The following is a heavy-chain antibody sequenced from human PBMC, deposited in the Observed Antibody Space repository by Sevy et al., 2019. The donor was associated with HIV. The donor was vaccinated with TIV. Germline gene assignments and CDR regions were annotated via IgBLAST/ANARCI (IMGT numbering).Heavy chain of an antibody. D-gene: IGHD1-26*01. CDR2: IGTISDT. CDR3: ARGTTVGWEKNVFDI. J-gene: IGHJ3*02. CDR1: GFTFSNYD. V-gene: IGHV3-13*01. Sequence: GGSLRLSCAASGFTFSNYDMHWVRQTTGKGLEWVSAIGTISDTFYPGSVKGRFTISRENVKNSLYLQMNNLRAGDTAVYYCARGTTVGWEKNVFDIWGQGTPVTVSS.